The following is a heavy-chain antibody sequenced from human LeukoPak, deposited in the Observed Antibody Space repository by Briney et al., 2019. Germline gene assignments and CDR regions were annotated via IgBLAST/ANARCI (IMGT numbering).Heavy chain of an antibody. Sequence: SETLSLTCTVSGGSISSYYWSWIRQPPGKGLEWIGYIYYSGSTNYNPSLKSRVTISVDTCKNQFSLKLSSVTAADTAVYYCARVLEYSRSSLTRYYYYYMDVWGKGTTVTVSS. D-gene: IGHD6-6*01. CDR1: GGSISSYY. J-gene: IGHJ6*03. CDR2: IYYSGST. V-gene: IGHV4-59*01. CDR3: ARVLEYSRSSLTRYYYYYMDV.